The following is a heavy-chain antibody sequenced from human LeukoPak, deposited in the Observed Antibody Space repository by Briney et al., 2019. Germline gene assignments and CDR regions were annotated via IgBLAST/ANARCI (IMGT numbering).Heavy chain of an antibody. D-gene: IGHD2-2*01. CDR2: ISSNGGST. Sequence: GSLRLSCAASGFTLSRYGMHWVRQAPGKGLEYVSGISSNGGSTNYADSVKGRFTISRDNSKNTLHLQMSSLRAEDTAVYYCVKGYCSSISCSLIDYGGQGTLVTVSS. J-gene: IGHJ4*02. V-gene: IGHV3-64D*06. CDR3: VKGYCSSISCSLIDY. CDR1: GFTLSRYG.